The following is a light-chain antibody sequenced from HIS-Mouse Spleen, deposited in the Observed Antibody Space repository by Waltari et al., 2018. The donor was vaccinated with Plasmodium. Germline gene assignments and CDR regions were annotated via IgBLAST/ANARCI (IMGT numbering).Light chain of an antibody. J-gene: IGKJ3*01. V-gene: IGKV3-15*01. Sequence: ELVMTQSPATLSVSPGERATLSCRASKRVSRNLAWYQQKPGQAPRLLIYGASTRATGIPARFSGSGSGTEFTLTISSLQSEDFAVYYCQQYNNWSFTFGPGTKVDIK. CDR3: QQYNNWSFT. CDR1: KRVSRN. CDR2: GAS.